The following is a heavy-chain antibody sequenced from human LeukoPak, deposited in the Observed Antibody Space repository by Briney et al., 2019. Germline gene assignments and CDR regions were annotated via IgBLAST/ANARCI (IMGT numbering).Heavy chain of an antibody. J-gene: IGHJ4*02. Sequence: SETLSLTCAVYGGSFSGYYWSWIRQPPGKGLEWFGEINHSGSTNYNPSLKSRVTISVDTSKNQFSLKLSSVTAADTAVYYCARGRYSSGWLYYFDYWGQGTLVTVSS. CDR3: ARGRYSSGWLYYFDY. V-gene: IGHV4-34*01. CDR2: INHSGST. CDR1: GGSFSGYY. D-gene: IGHD6-19*01.